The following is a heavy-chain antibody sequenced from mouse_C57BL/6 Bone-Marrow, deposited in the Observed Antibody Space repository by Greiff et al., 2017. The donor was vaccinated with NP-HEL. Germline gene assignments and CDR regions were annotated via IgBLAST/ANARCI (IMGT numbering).Heavy chain of an antibody. CDR1: GFTFISYG. V-gene: IGHV5-6*01. CDR3: ARRWFAY. CDR2: ISSGGSYT. Sequence: EVQLVESGGDLVKPGGSLKLSCAASGFTFISYGMSWVRQTPDKRLEWVATISSGGSYTYYPDSVKGRFTISRDNAKNTLYLQMSSLKSEDTAMYYCARRWFAYWGQGTLVTVSA. J-gene: IGHJ3*01.